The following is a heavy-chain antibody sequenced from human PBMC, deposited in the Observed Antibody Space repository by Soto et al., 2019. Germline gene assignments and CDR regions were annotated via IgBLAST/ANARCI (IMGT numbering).Heavy chain of an antibody. J-gene: IGHJ6*02. Sequence: VVSLRISCAASGFSFSTYPMTWVRQAPGKRLEGVSSISGSGGDTYYIDSVKGRFTISRDNSKNTVYLQMNSLRAEDTAVYYCAKILSTVTTYYYGMDVWGQGTTVTVSS. CDR2: ISGSGGDT. CDR3: AKILSTVTTYYYGMDV. D-gene: IGHD4-17*01. CDR1: GFSFSTYP. V-gene: IGHV3-23*01.